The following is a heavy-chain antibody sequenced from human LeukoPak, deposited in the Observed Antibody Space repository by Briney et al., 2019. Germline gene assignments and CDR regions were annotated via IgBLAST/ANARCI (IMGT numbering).Heavy chain of an antibody. D-gene: IGHD6-13*01. CDR3: ARASDMHSSSWYYFDY. J-gene: IGHJ4*02. V-gene: IGHV1-69*13. CDR2: IIPIFGTA. Sequence: APVKVSCKASGGTFSSYAISWVRQAPGQGLEWMGGIIPIFGTANYAQKFQGRVTITADESTSTAYMELSSLRSEDTAVYYCARASDMHSSSWYYFDYWGQGTLVTVSS. CDR1: GGTFSSYA.